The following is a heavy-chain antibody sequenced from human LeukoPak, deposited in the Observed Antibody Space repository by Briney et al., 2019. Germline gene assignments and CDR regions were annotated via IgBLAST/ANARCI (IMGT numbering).Heavy chain of an antibody. CDR3: AKDLEQWLGWYFDL. CDR2: ISGSGGST. Sequence: PGGSLRLSCAASGFTFSSYAMSWVRQAPGKGLEWVSAISGSGGSTYYADSVKGRFTTSRDNSKNTLYLQMNSLRAEDTAVYYCAKDLEQWLGWYFDLWGRGTLVTVSS. CDR1: GFTFSSYA. D-gene: IGHD6-19*01. J-gene: IGHJ2*01. V-gene: IGHV3-23*01.